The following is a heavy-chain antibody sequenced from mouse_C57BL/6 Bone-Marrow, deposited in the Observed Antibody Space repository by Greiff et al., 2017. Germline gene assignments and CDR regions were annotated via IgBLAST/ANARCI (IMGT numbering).Heavy chain of an antibody. V-gene: IGHV14-4*01. CDR1: GFNIKDDY. CDR3: TTSGDYYGSSSYFDY. Sequence: VQLQQSGAELVRPGASVKLSCTASGFNIKDDYMHWVKQRPEQGLEWIGWIDPENGDTEYASKCQGKATITADTSSNTAYLQLSSLTSEDTAVYYCTTSGDYYGSSSYFDYWGQGTTLTVSS. CDR2: IDPENGDT. J-gene: IGHJ2*01. D-gene: IGHD1-1*01.